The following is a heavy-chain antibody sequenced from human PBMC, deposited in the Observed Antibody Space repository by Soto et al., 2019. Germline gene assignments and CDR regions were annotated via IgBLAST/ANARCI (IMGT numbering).Heavy chain of an antibody. J-gene: IGHJ4*02. Sequence: QVQLVESGGGVVQPGTSLRLSCAASGFNFNIYGIHWVRQAPGKGLEYVAVTRYQGSEEDYADSVRGRFTLSRHNYQRMLSLQMNSLRAEDAAIYWCVRGFGSAVYASHFDYWGQGTPVTVSS. CDR3: VRGFGSAVYASHFDY. V-gene: IGHV3-33*01. D-gene: IGHD3-10*01. CDR1: GFNFNIYG. CDR2: TRYQGSEE.